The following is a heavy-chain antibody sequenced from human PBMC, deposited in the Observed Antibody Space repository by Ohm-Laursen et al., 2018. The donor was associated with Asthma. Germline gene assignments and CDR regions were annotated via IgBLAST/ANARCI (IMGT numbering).Heavy chain of an antibody. CDR1: GYTFRSYS. V-gene: IGHV3-33*08. CDR2: IWNDGSNI. Sequence: SLRLSCTASGYTFRSYSIHWVRQAPGKGLEWVAVIWNDGSNIYYADSVKGRFTISRDNSKNTQYLQMDSLRAEDTAVYYCATVRQGSGCYHHHWGEGTLVTVSS. CDR3: ATVRQGSGCYHHH. D-gene: IGHD2-8*01. J-gene: IGHJ5*02.